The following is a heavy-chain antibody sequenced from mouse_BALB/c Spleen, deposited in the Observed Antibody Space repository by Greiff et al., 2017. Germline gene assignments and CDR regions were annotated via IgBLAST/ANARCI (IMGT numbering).Heavy chain of an antibody. Sequence: VKLVESGGGLVQPGGSRKLSCAASGFTFSSFGMHWVRQAPEKGLEWVAYISSGSSTIYYADTVKGRFTISRDNPKNTLFLQMTSLRSEDTAMYYCARESSIRDYFDYWGQGTTLTVSS. D-gene: IGHD3-3*01. CDR2: ISSGSSTI. CDR1: GFTFSSFG. J-gene: IGHJ2*01. V-gene: IGHV5-17*02. CDR3: ARESSIRDYFDY.